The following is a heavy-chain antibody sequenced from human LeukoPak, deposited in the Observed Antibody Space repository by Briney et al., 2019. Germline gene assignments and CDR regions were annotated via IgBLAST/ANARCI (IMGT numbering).Heavy chain of an antibody. Sequence: SETLSLTCSVSGGSISASSHYWAWVRQPPGKGLEGIGRVYYTGLIRYNTSPKSRVTISADISKNALFLPLSSVNAADTAFYYCARRDYRAWFDPWGQGILVTVSA. J-gene: IGHJ5*02. CDR1: GGSISASSHY. CDR3: ARRDYRAWFDP. CDR2: VYYTGLI. V-gene: IGHV4-39*01. D-gene: IGHD2-21*01.